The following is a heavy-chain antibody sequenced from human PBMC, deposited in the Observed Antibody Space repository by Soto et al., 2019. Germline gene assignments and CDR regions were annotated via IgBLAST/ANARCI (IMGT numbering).Heavy chain of an antibody. Sequence: QLQLQESGPGLVKPSETLSLTCTVSGGSISSSSYYWGWIRQPPGKGLEWIGSIYYSGSTYYNPALKSRVTISVDTSKNQCSRKLSSVTAADTAVYYCARGFPTVVTVDYWGQGTLVTVSS. V-gene: IGHV4-39*01. D-gene: IGHD4-17*01. CDR2: IYYSGST. J-gene: IGHJ4*02. CDR3: ARGFPTVVTVDY. CDR1: GGSISSSSYY.